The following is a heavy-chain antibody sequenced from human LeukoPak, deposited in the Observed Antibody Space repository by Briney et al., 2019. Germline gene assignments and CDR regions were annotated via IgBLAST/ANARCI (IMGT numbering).Heavy chain of an antibody. Sequence: SETLSLTCTVSGGSISSSSYYWGWSRQPPGKGLEWIGSIYYSGSTYYNPSLKSRVTISVDTSKNQFSLKLSSVTAADTAVYYCARQGYYYDSSGYYYYFDYWGQGTLVTVSS. CDR2: IYYSGST. J-gene: IGHJ4*02. CDR3: ARQGYYYDSSGYYYYFDY. V-gene: IGHV4-39*01. D-gene: IGHD3-22*01. CDR1: GGSISSSSYY.